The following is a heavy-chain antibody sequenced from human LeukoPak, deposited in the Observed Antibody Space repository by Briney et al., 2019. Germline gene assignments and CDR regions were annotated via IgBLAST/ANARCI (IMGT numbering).Heavy chain of an antibody. J-gene: IGHJ4*02. Sequence: GGSLRLSCAASGFTFSSYAMSWVRQAPGKGLEWVSAISGSGGSTYYADSVKGRFTISRDNTKNTLYLQMNSLRAVDTAVYYCAYCGGDCYTRLHYWGQGTLVTVSS. CDR3: AYCGGDCYTRLHY. CDR1: GFTFSSYA. D-gene: IGHD2-21*02. CDR2: ISGSGGST. V-gene: IGHV3-23*01.